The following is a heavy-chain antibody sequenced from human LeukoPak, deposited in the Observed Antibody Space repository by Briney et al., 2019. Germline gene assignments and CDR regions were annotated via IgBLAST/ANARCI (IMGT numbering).Heavy chain of an antibody. J-gene: IGHJ4*02. Sequence: GTSILLSIAAAVFSSSSYAMHCGRPAPGKVQEWVAVISYDGSNKYHADSVKGRFTISRDNAKNSLYLQMNSLRAEDTAVYYCARERAMAIFEYWGQGTLVTVSS. D-gene: IGHD5-18*01. CDR1: VFSSSSYA. V-gene: IGHV3-30*04. CDR2: ISYDGSNK. CDR3: ARERAMAIFEY.